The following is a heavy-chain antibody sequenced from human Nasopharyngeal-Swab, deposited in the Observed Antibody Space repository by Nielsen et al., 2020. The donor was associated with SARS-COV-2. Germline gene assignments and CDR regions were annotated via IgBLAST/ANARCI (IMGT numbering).Heavy chain of an antibody. CDR1: GFTFSSYS. CDR3: AKDRQYSSSDDYYYYYMDV. CDR2: ISSSGSYI. J-gene: IGHJ6*03. V-gene: IGHV3-21*01. D-gene: IGHD6-13*01. Sequence: GGSLRLSCAASGFTFSSYSMNWVRQAPGKGLEWVSSISSSGSYIYYADSVKGRFTISRDNAKNSLYLQMNSLRAEDTAVYYCAKDRQYSSSDDYYYYYMDVWGKGTTVTVSS.